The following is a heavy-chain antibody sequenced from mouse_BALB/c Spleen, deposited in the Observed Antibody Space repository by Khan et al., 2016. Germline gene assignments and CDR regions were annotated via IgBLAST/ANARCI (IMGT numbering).Heavy chain of an antibody. Sequence: EVELVESGGGLVKPGGSLKLSCAASGFTFSSSAMSWVRQTPEKRLEWVASISSGGSTYYPDSVKGRFTISRDNARTILNLQMSSLRSEDTAMYYCAREDYGNYGDYFDYWGQGTTLTVSS. J-gene: IGHJ2*01. CDR2: ISSGGST. CDR3: AREDYGNYGDYFDY. CDR1: GFTFSSSA. D-gene: IGHD2-1*01. V-gene: IGHV5-6-5*01.